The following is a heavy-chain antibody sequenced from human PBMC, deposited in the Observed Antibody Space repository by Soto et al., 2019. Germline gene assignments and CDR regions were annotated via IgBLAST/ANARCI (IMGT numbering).Heavy chain of an antibody. V-gene: IGHV3-30*18. D-gene: IGHD2-15*01. CDR1: GFTFSSYG. CDR2: ISYDGSNK. CDR3: AKDRYCSGGSCHLNYYYGMDV. J-gene: IGHJ6*02. Sequence: RLSCAASGFTFSSYGVHWVRQAPGKGLEWVAVISYDGSNKYYADSVKGRFTISRDNSKNTLYLQMNSLRAEDTAVYYCAKDRYCSGGSCHLNYYYGMDVWGQGTTVTVSS.